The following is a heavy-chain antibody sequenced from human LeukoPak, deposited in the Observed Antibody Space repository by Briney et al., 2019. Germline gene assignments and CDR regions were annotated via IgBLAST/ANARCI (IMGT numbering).Heavy chain of an antibody. CDR1: GGSMSSYY. J-gene: IGHJ4*02. V-gene: IGHV4-59*08. CDR2: IYYSGNT. CDR3: ARGARAGYNLDPFDY. Sequence: SETLSLTCTVSGGSMSSYYWSWIRQPPGKGLEWIGYIYYSGNTKYNPSLKSQLTISVDTPKNQFSLKLSSVTAADTAVYYCARGARAGYNLDPFDYWGQGTLVTVSS. D-gene: IGHD5-24*01.